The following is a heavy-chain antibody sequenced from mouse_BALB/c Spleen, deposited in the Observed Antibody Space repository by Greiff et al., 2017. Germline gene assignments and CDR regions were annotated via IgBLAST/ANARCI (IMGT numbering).Heavy chain of an antibody. CDR2: IWAGGST. J-gene: IGHJ3*01. V-gene: IGHV2-9*02. CDR1: GFSLTSYG. CDR3: ARGSIGYGRFAY. Sequence: VQLVESGPGLVAPSQSLSITCTVSGFSLTSYGVHWVRQPPGKGLEWLGVIWAGGSTNYNSALMSRLSISKDNSKSQVFLKMNSLQTDDTAMYYCARGSIGYGRFAYWGQGTLVTVSA. D-gene: IGHD2-10*02.